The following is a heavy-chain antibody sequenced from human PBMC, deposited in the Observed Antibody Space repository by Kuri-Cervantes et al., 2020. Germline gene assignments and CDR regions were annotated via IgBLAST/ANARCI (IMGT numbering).Heavy chain of an antibody. Sequence: ASVKVSCKASGYTFTGYYMHWVRQAPGQGLEWMGIINPSGGSTSYAQKFQGRVTMTRDTSTSTVYMELSSLRSEDTAVYYCARDATGDCSGGSCYSGNAFDIWGQGTMVTVSS. CDR2: INPSGGST. D-gene: IGHD2-15*01. CDR1: GYTFTGYY. J-gene: IGHJ3*02. V-gene: IGHV1-46*01. CDR3: ARDATGDCSGGSCYSGNAFDI.